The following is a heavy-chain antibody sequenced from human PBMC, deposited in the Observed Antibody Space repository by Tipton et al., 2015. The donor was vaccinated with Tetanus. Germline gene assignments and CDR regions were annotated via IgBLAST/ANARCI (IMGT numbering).Heavy chain of an antibody. D-gene: IGHD7-27*01. V-gene: IGHV5-51*01. CDR3: ARRLGPYTGDQIWHFDL. J-gene: IGHJ2*01. CDR1: GYSFNIYW. Sequence: QLVQSGAEVKKPGESLKISCQGSGYSFNIYWIAWVRQMPGKGLEWMGIIYPGDSDTRYSPSFQGQVTISADESISTAYLQWSSLQASDTAMYYCARRLGPYTGDQIWHFDLWGRGTLVTVSS. CDR2: IYPGDSDT.